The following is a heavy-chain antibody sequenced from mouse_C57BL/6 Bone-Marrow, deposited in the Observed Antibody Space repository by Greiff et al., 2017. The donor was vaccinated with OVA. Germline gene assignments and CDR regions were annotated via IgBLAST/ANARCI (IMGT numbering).Heavy chain of an antibody. D-gene: IGHD1-1*01. V-gene: IGHV1-18*01. CDR3: ARFLITTVVEGFDY. CDR1: GYTFTDYN. J-gene: IGHJ2*01. Sequence: EVQLQQSGPELVKPGASVKIPCKASGYTFTDYNMDWVKQSHGKSLEWIGDINPNNGGTIYNQKFKGKATLTVDKSSSTAYMELRSLTSEDTAVYYCARFLITTVVEGFDYWGQGTTLTVSS. CDR2: INPNNGGT.